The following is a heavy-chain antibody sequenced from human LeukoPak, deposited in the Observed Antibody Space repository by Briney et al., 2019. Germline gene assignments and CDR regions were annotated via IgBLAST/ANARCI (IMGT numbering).Heavy chain of an antibody. V-gene: IGHV3-21*01. CDR1: GFTFSSYS. D-gene: IGHD6-13*01. CDR2: ISSSSSYI. CDR3: AREVGGSRSPEAFDI. J-gene: IGHJ3*02. Sequence: PGGSLRLSCAASGFTFSSYSMNWVRQAPGKGLEWVSSISSSSSYIYYADSVKGRFTISRDNAKNSLYLQMNSLRAEDTAVYYCAREVGGSRSPEAFDIWGQGTMVTVSS.